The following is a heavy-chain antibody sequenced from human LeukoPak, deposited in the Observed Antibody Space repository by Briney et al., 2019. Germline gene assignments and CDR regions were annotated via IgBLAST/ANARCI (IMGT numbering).Heavy chain of an antibody. V-gene: IGHV3-21*04. J-gene: IGHJ6*02. D-gene: IGHD3-16*01. CDR2: ISSSSSYI. CDR1: GFTFSSYS. Sequence: GGSLRLSCAASGFTFSSYSMNWVRQAPGKGLEWVSSISSSSSYIHYADSVKGRFTISRDNAKNSLYLQMSNLRAEDTAVYFCARGGGLDVWGQGATVTVSS. CDR3: ARGGGLDV.